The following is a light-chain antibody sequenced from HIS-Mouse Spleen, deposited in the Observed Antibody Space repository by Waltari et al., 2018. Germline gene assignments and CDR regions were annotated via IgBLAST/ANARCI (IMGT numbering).Light chain of an antibody. V-gene: IGLV1-51*01. CDR3: GTWDSSLSAWV. J-gene: IGLJ3*02. CDR1: SSNIGNNY. Sequence: QSVLTQPPSVSAAPGQKVTISCSGSSSNIGNNYVSWYQQHPGTAPKLLIYETKKRPSGIPDRFSGSKSGTSATLGITGLQTGDEADYYCGTWDSSLSAWVFGGGTKLTVL. CDR2: ETK.